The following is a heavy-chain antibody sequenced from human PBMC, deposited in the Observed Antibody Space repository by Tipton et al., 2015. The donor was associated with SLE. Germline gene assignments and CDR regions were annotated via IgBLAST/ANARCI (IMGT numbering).Heavy chain of an antibody. CDR3: AKESPDYYYMDV. CDR2: ISYDGSKK. Sequence: SLRLSCAASGFSFSNYAIHWVRQAPGKGLEWVALISYDGSKKDYADSVKGRVTISRDNSKNTLYLQMNSLRAKDTAVYYCAKESPDYYYMDVWGKGTTVTVSS. CDR1: GFSFSNYA. J-gene: IGHJ6*03. V-gene: IGHV3-30*18.